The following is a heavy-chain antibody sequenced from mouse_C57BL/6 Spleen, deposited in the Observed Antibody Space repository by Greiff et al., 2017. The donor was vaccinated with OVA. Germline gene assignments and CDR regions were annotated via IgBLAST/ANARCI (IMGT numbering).Heavy chain of an antibody. CDR3: ARVYYGSSGAFDY. Sequence: QVHVKQSGAELVRPGTSVKMSCKASGYTFTNYWIGWAKQRPGHGLEWIGDIYPGGGYTNYNEKFKGKATLTADKSSSTAYMQFSSLTSEDSAIYDCARVYYGSSGAFDYWGQGTTLTVSS. V-gene: IGHV1-63*01. CDR1: GYTFTNYW. D-gene: IGHD1-1*01. J-gene: IGHJ2*01. CDR2: IYPGGGYT.